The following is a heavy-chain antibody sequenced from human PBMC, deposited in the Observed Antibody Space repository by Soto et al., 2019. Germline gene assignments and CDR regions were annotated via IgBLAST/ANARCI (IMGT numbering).Heavy chain of an antibody. D-gene: IGHD4-17*01. J-gene: IGHJ5*02. CDR1: GFTFDSHG. Sequence: QVQLVESGGGAVQPGRSLRLSCAASGFTFDSHGMHWVCQAPGKGLEWVAVISSDGNNKYYAYSVKGRFTISRDNFNNILYLQMRRLRAEDTAVYYCAKDLLPNTVTTCGSWGQGTLVTVSS. CDR3: AKDLLPNTVTTCGS. V-gene: IGHV3-30*18. CDR2: ISSDGNNK.